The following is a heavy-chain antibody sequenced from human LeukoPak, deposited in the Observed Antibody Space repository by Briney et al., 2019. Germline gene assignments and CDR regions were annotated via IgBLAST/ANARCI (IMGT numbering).Heavy chain of an antibody. CDR3: AKDWYGSGSYYTTPWYV. CDR1: EYTFTGYY. CDR2: INPNNGGA. D-gene: IGHD3-10*01. J-gene: IGHJ4*02. Sequence: GASVKVSCKASEYTFTGYYMHWVRQAPGQGLEWMGRINPNNGGAKYAQKFQGRVSMTRDTSITTAYMELSRLTSDDTAVYYCAKDWYGSGSYYTTPWYVWGQGTLVTVSS. V-gene: IGHV1-2*06.